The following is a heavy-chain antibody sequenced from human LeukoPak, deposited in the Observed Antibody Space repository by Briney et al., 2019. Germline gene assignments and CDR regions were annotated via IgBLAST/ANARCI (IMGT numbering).Heavy chain of an antibody. V-gene: IGHV1-2*02. CDR3: ATSYCGGDCYSPPFDY. CDR2: INPNSGGT. D-gene: IGHD2-21*01. CDR1: GYTFTGYY. J-gene: IGHJ4*02. Sequence: ASVKVSCKASGYTFTGYYMHWVRQAPGQGLEWMGWINPNSGGTNYAQKFQGRVTMTRDTSISTAYMELSRLRSDDTAVYYCATSYCGGDCYSPPFDYWGQGTLVTVSS.